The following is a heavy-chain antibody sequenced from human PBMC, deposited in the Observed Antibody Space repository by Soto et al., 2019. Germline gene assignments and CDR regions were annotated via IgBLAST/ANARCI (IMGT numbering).Heavy chain of an antibody. CDR2: ISGTGVPT. J-gene: IGHJ5*02. D-gene: IGHD2-2*01. CDR1: GFAFSTYA. V-gene: IGHV3-23*01. Sequence: GSLRLSCAASGFAFSTYAMSWVRQAPGKGLECISLISGTGVPTLYAESVKGRFSVSRDNSKDTLFLEMNNLRVDDTAIYYCAKSFCSSSSCFFLWVDPWGPGTLVA. CDR3: AKSFCSSSSCFFLWVDP.